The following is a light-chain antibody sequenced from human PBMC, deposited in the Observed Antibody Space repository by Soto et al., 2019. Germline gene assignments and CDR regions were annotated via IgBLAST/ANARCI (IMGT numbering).Light chain of an antibody. V-gene: IGLV2-14*01. J-gene: IGLJ1*01. CDR3: SSYTSSSIDYV. CDR1: SSDVGGYNY. Sequence: QSALTQPASVSGSPGQSITISCTGTSSDVGGYNYVSWYQQHPGKAPKLMIYEVSNRPSGVSNRFSGSNPGNTASLTISGLQAEDEADYYCSSYTSSSIDYVFGTGTKLTVL. CDR2: EVS.